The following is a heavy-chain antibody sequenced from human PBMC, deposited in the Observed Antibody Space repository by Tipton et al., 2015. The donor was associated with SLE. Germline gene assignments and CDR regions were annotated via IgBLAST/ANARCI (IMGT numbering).Heavy chain of an antibody. CDR3: SRMASTNAL. V-gene: IGHV4-39*07. CDR2: IYYSGTT. D-gene: IGHD5-24*01. J-gene: IGHJ4*02. CDR1: DGSISSSSYY. Sequence: GLVKPSETLSLTCTVSDGSISSSSYYWAWIRQPPGKGLEYIGSIYYSGTTNFNPSLKSRVTISVDTSKNQFSLKLSSGTAADTAVYYCSRMASTNALWGQGTLVSVSS.